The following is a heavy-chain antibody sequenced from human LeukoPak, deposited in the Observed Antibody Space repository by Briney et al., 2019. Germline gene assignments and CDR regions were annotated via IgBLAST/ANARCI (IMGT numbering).Heavy chain of an antibody. J-gene: IGHJ5*02. Sequence: PGGSLTLFCAVCVFIYSRYSMNWLRRARERGGECVSSICYNCCYIYYADSVKGRFTISRDNAKNSLYLQMNSLRAEDTAVYYCARDPVVVPAALRQSVWFDPWGQGTLVTVSS. D-gene: IGHD2-2*01. CDR3: ARDPVVVPAALRQSVWFDP. CDR2: ICYNCCYI. V-gene: IGHV3-21*01. CDR1: VFIYSRYS.